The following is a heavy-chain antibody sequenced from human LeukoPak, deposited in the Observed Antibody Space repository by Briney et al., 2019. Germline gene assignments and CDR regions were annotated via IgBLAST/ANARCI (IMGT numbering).Heavy chain of an antibody. CDR2: IYHSGST. CDR3: ARGSPTDAFDI. J-gene: IGHJ3*02. CDR1: GGSISSGGYS. V-gene: IGHV4-30-2*01. Sequence: PSQTLSLTCAVSGGSISSGGYSWSWIQQPPGKGLEWIGYIYHSGSTYYNPSLKSRVTISVDRPKNQFSLKLSSVTAADTAVYYCARGSPTDAFDIWGQGTMVTVSS.